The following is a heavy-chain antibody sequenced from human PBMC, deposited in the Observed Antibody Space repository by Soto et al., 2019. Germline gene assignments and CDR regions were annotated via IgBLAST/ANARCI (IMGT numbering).Heavy chain of an antibody. CDR1: GFTFSSYA. Sequence: GGSLRLSCAASGFTFSSYAMSWVRQAPGKGLEWVSAISGSGGSTYYADSVKGRFTISRDNSKNTLYLQMNSLRAEDTAVYYCAKVPEYCSGGSCYSFDYWGQGTLVTVSS. D-gene: IGHD2-15*01. J-gene: IGHJ4*02. CDR2: ISGSGGST. V-gene: IGHV3-23*01. CDR3: AKVPEYCSGGSCYSFDY.